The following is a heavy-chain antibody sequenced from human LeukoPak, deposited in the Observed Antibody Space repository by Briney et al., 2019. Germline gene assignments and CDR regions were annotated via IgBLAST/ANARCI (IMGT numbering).Heavy chain of an antibody. V-gene: IGHV1-69*05. CDR1: GGTFRTYA. CDR3: ARGLPTVTGTPHFDF. CDR2: IIPIFGTA. J-gene: IGHJ4*02. D-gene: IGHD4-17*01. Sequence: ASVKVSCKASGGTFRTYAISWVRQAPGQGLEWMGGIIPIFGTATYAQKFQGRVTITTDESASTAHMDLSSLRSEDTAVYYCARGLPTVTGTPHFDFWGQGTLVTVSS.